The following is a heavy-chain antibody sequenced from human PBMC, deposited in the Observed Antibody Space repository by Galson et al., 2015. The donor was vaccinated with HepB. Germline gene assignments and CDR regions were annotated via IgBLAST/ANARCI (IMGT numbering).Heavy chain of an antibody. Sequence: SVKVSCKASGYTFTSYDINWVRQATGQGLEWMGWMNPNSGNTGYAQKFQGRVTMTRNTSISTAYMELSSLRSEDTAVYYCARVYYYDSSGYRDAFEIWGQGTMVTVSS. D-gene: IGHD3-22*01. J-gene: IGHJ3*02. V-gene: IGHV1-8*01. CDR3: ARVYYYDSSGYRDAFEI. CDR2: MNPNSGNT. CDR1: GYTFTSYD.